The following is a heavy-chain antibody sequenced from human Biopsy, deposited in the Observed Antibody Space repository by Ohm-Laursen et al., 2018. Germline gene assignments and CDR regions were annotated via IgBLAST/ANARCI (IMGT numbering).Heavy chain of an antibody. CDR2: MNPNSGDT. V-gene: IGHV1-8*01. CDR3: ARDFNYDGGGSFNFDY. J-gene: IGHJ4*02. D-gene: IGHD3-22*01. Sequence: SSVKVSCNASGYTFTNYNVNWVRQATGQGLEWMGWMNPNSGDTGYAQKFQGRVTMTRNTSISTAYMELSSLTSVDTAVYYCARDFNYDGGGSFNFDYWGQGTLVTVSS. CDR1: GYTFTNYN.